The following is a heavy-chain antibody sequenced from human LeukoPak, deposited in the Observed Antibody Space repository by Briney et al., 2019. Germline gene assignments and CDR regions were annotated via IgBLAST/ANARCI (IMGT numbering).Heavy chain of an antibody. Sequence: SGPTLVKPTQTLTLTCTFSGFSLSTSGVGVGWIGQPPGKALEWLAVIYWDDDKSYSPSLKSRLTITKDTSKNQVVLTMTNMDPVDTATYYCPHADYGDLIDYYFDYWGQGTLSPSPQ. CDR3: PHADYGDLIDYYFDY. CDR1: GFSLSTSGVG. D-gene: IGHD4-17*01. V-gene: IGHV2-5*02. J-gene: IGHJ4*02. CDR2: IYWDDDK.